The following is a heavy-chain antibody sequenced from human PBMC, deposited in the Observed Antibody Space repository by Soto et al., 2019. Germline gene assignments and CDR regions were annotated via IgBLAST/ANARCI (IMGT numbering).Heavy chain of an antibody. V-gene: IGHV1-18*01. Sequence: ASVKVSCKASGYTFTSYGISWVRQAPGQGLEWMGWISAYNGNTNYAQKLQGRVTMTTDISTSTAYMELRSLRSDDTAVYYCARNPDTMVRGVIISYNWFDPWGHGTLVTVSS. CDR3: ARNPDTMVRGVIISYNWFDP. CDR2: ISAYNGNT. D-gene: IGHD3-10*01. J-gene: IGHJ5*02. CDR1: GYTFTSYG.